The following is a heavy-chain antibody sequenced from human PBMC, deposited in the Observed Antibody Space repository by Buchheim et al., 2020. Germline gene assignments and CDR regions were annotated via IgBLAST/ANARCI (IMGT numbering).Heavy chain of an antibody. CDR3: ARDRSYAMDV. CDR2: INSDGSTT. Sequence: EVQLVESGVGLVQPGGSLRLSCAASGFSFSNSWMHWVRQAPGKGLVWVSHINSDGSTTTYADSVKGRFTISRDNAKNTVYLQMNSLRVEDTAVYYCARDRSYAMDVWGQGTT. V-gene: IGHV3-74*03. CDR1: GFSFSNSW. J-gene: IGHJ6*02.